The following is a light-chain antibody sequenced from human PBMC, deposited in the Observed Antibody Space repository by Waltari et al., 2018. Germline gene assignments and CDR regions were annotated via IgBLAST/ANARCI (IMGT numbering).Light chain of an antibody. CDR1: QDIRSF. CDR2: STN. Sequence: DLQMSQSPSSLSASVGDRVTITCRASQDIRSFLNWYQQKAGKAPKLLIYSTNSLASGVPSRFSGSGTGTEFTLTIYTLQTEDFATYYCQQGDSYPPTFGQGTKVE. CDR3: QQGDSYPPT. V-gene: IGKV1-17*01. J-gene: IGKJ1*01.